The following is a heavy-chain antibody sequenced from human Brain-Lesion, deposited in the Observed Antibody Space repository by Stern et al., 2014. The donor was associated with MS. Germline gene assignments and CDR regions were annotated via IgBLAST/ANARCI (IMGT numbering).Heavy chain of an antibody. V-gene: IGHV1-2*02. J-gene: IGHJ6*02. D-gene: IGHD3-10*01. CDR2: ITTNSGGT. Sequence: VQLVESGAEVKKPGASVKVSCKASGYTFNGYSMYWVRQAPGQGLEWMGWITTNSGGTHYAQKFQGRVTMTRDKSITTAYMELSRLRSDDTAVYYCARGYYGSGRPQKGMDVWGQGTTVTVSS. CDR1: GYTFNGYS. CDR3: ARGYYGSGRPQKGMDV.